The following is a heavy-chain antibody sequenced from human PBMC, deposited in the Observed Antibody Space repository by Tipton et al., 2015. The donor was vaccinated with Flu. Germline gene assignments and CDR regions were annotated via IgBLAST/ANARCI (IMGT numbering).Heavy chain of an antibody. V-gene: IGHV4-4*07. CDR1: GDSMSSFY. Sequence: LRLSCTASGDSMSSFYWSWIRQPAGKGLEFIGRIYSSGTSNYNPSLKSRVTMSIDTSKNQFSLKLTSVTAADTALYYCAGASGSGNYVIFDYWGQGTLVTVSP. J-gene: IGHJ4*02. CDR2: IYSSGTS. CDR3: AGASGSGNYVIFDY. D-gene: IGHD1-7*01.